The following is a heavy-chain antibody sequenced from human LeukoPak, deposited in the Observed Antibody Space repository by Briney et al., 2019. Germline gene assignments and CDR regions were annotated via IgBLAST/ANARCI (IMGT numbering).Heavy chain of an antibody. J-gene: IGHJ4*02. D-gene: IGHD1-26*01. V-gene: IGHV3-30*03. CDR3: AALSGRYYVDTDY. CDR1: GLTFSSYG. Sequence: VRSLRLSCAASGLTFSSYGMHSVRQAPGKGLEWVAVISYAGSNKYYADSLKGRFTISRDNSKNTLYLQMSSLRTEDTAVYYCAALSGRYYVDTDYWGQGTLVTVSS. CDR2: ISYAGSNK.